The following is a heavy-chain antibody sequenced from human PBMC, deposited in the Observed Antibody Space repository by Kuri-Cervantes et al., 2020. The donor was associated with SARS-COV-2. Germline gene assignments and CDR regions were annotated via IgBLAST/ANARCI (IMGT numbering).Heavy chain of an antibody. J-gene: IGHJ6*02. CDR1: GYTFTSYA. D-gene: IGHD6-6*01. V-gene: IGHV1-3*01. CDR2: INAGNGNT. Sequence: ASVKVSCKASGYTFTSYAMHWVRQAPGQRLEWMGWINAGNGNTKYSQKFQGRVTITRDTSASTAYMELSSLRSEDTAVYYCARGGLGGQLVDGMDVWGQGTTVTVSS. CDR3: ARGGLGGQLVDGMDV.